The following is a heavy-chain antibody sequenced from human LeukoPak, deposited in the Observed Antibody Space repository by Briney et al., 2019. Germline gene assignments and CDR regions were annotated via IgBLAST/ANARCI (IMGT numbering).Heavy chain of an antibody. V-gene: IGHV4-39*02. Sequence: XYWXWXRQPXXKXXEWIGSIHYGGTTHYNPSLQSRVTISADTSKNQFALDLRSVTAADTAVYYCTRDIGDFVSDFWGQGTLVTVSS. J-gene: IGHJ4*02. D-gene: IGHD2-21*02. CDR2: IHYGGTT. CDR1: XY. CDR3: TRDIGDFVSDF.